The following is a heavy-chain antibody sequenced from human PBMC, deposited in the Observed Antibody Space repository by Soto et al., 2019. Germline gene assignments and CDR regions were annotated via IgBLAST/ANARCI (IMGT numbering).Heavy chain of an antibody. J-gene: IGHJ3*02. CDR2: ISGSGGST. D-gene: IGHD3-10*01. V-gene: IGHV3-23*01. Sequence: GGSLRLSCAASGFTFSGYAMSWVRQSPGKGLEWVSAISGSGGSTYYADSVKGRFTISRDNSKNTLYLQMNSLRAEDTAVYYCAKDSLLWFRSPSDAFDIWGQGTMVTVSS. CDR1: GFTFSGYA. CDR3: AKDSLLWFRSPSDAFDI.